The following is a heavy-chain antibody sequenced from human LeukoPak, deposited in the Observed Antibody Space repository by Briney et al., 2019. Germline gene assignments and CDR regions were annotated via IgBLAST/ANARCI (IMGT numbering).Heavy chain of an antibody. J-gene: IGHJ6*02. CDR1: GYTFTGYY. CDR3: ARDIAAAGTDYYYYGMDV. D-gene: IGHD6-13*01. CDR2: INPNSGGT. Sequence: ASVKVSCKASGYTFTGYYMHWVRQAPGQGLEWMGWINPNSGGTNYAQKFQGWVTMTRDTSISTAYMELSRLRSDDTAVYYCARDIAAAGTDYYYYGMDVWGQGTTVTVSS. V-gene: IGHV1-2*04.